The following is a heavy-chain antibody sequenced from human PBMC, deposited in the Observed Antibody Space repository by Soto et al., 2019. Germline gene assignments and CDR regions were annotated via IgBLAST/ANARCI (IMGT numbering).Heavy chain of an antibody. V-gene: IGHV4-34*01. CDR1: GGSLRGYF. CDR2: INDSGIT. Sequence: QVHLQQWGAGLLKPSETLSLACGVVGGSLRGYFWIWIRQPPGKGLEWFGDINDSGITNYTAPLTSGITISVDTSKNLFSLNVTSVTAADTAFYFFARVKHWTAYDIWGQGTMVIVSS. J-gene: IGHJ3*02. CDR3: ARVKHWTAYDI. D-gene: IGHD1-1*01.